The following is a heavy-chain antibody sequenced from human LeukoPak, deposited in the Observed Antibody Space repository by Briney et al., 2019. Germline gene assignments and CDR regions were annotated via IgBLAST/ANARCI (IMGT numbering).Heavy chain of an antibody. CDR2: IYYSGST. Sequence: SSQTLSLTCTVSGGSISSGGYYWSWIRQHPGKGLEWIGYIYYSGSTYYNPSLKSRVTISVDTSKSQFSLKLSSVTAADTAVYYCARGYCSGGSCYPVYYFDYWGQGTLFTVSS. D-gene: IGHD2-15*01. CDR3: ARGYCSGGSCYPVYYFDY. CDR1: GGSISSGGYY. J-gene: IGHJ4*02. V-gene: IGHV4-31*03.